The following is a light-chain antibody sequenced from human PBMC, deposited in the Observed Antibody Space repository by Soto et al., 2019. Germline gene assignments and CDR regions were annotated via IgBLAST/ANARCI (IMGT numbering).Light chain of an antibody. Sequence: EIVLTQSPGTLSLSPGERATLSCRASQSVSSSYLAWYQQKPGQAPRLLIYGASSRTTGIPDRFSGSWSGTDFSLTISRLEPYDFAVYYWQQYGTSPRYTFGHGTKLEFK. CDR2: GAS. J-gene: IGKJ2*01. V-gene: IGKV3-20*01. CDR3: QQYGTSPRYT. CDR1: QSVSSSY.